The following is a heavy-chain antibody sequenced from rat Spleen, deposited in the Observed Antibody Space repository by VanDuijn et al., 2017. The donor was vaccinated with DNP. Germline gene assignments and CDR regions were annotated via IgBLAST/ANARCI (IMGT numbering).Heavy chain of an antibody. J-gene: IGHJ2*01. Sequence: QVQLKESGPGLVQPSQTLSLTCTVSGFSLTSYGVTWVRQPPGKGLEWMSAIASGGSTYYNAALKSRLSISRDNSKSQVFLNMNSLQTEDTAIYFCTRGGKMDYWGQGVMVTVSS. CDR3: TRGGKMDY. V-gene: IGHV2S12*01. CDR1: GFSLTSYG. CDR2: IASGGST.